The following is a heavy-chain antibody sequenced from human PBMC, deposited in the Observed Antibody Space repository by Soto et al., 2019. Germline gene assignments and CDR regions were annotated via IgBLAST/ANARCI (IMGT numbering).Heavy chain of an antibody. Sequence: ASVKVSCKPSGYTFNTYYLHWVRQAPGQALEWMGVIHPSGGGTTYAQKFLGRVTVTRDTSTSTVFMELSSLRSDDTAVYYCASHRTFWPFDYWGQGTVVTVSS. CDR3: ASHRTFWPFDY. CDR1: GYTFNTYY. D-gene: IGHD2-8*01. J-gene: IGHJ4*02. V-gene: IGHV1-46*02. CDR2: IHPSGGGT.